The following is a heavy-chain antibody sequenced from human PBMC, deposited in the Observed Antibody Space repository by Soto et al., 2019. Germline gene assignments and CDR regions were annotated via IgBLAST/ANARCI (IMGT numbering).Heavy chain of an antibody. J-gene: IGHJ5*02. CDR3: ARGGFDYYGSGSYYSNWFDP. Sequence: ASVKVSCKASGYTFTSYGISWVRQAPGQGLEWMGWISAYNGNTNYAQKLRGRVTMTTDTSTSTAYMELRSLRSDDTAVYYCARGGFDYYGSGSYYSNWFDPWGQGTLVTVSS. V-gene: IGHV1-18*01. CDR1: GYTFTSYG. CDR2: ISAYNGNT. D-gene: IGHD3-10*01.